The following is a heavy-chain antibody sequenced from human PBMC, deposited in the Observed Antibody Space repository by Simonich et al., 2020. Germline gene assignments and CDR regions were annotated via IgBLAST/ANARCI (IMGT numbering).Heavy chain of an antibody. D-gene: IGHD3-9*01. CDR1: GFTFSSYW. CDR3: ARFRGRYFDWLFDY. Sequence: EVQLVESGGGLVQPGGSLRLSCAASGFTFSSYWMSWVRQAPGKGLGWVANIKEDGSEKYYVDSVKGRVTISRDNAKNSLYLQMNSLRAEDTAVYYCARFRGRYFDWLFDYWGQGTLVTVSS. V-gene: IGHV3-7*01. CDR2: IKEDGSEK. J-gene: IGHJ4*02.